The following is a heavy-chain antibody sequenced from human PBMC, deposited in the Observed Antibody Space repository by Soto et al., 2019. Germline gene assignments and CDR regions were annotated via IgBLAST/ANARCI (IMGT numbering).Heavy chain of an antibody. CDR3: ARGQGIVGANESSRYCFDY. J-gene: IGHJ4*02. CDR2: INHSGST. D-gene: IGHD1-26*01. V-gene: IGHV4-34*01. Sequence: SETLSLTCAVCGGSFSGYYWSWIRQPPGKGLEWIGEINHSGSTNYNPSLKSRVTISVDTSKNQFSLKLSSVTAADTAVYYCARGQGIVGANESSRYCFDYWGQGTLVTSPQ. CDR1: GGSFSGYY.